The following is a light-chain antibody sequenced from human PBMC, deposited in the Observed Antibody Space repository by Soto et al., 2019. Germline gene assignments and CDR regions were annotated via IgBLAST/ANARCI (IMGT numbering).Light chain of an antibody. CDR1: SSDVGGYKY. CDR3: SSYTSSSSYG. V-gene: IGLV2-14*01. J-gene: IGLJ1*01. CDR2: DVS. Sequence: QSALTQPASVSGSPGQSIAISCTGTSSDVGGYKYVSWYQQYPGKAPKLMIYDVSNRPSGVSDRFSGSKSGNTASLTISGLQSEDEADYYCSSYTSSSSYGFGTGPQGHRP.